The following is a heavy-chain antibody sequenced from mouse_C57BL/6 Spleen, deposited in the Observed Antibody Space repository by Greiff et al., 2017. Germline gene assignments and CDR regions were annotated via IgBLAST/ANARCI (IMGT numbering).Heavy chain of an antibody. CDR1: GYTFTSYW. V-gene: IGHV1-61*01. CDR3: ARRDDGNYEFAY. D-gene: IGHD2-1*01. CDR2: IYPSDSET. Sequence: QVQLQQPGAELVRPGSSVKLSCKASGYTFTSYWMDWVKQRPGQGLEWIGNIYPSDSETHYNQKFKDKATLTVDKSSSTAYMQLSSLTSEDSAVYYCARRDDGNYEFAYWGQGTLVTVSA. J-gene: IGHJ3*01.